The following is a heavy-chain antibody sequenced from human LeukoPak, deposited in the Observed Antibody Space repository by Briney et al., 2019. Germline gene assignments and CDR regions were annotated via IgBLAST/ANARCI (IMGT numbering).Heavy chain of an antibody. J-gene: IGHJ6*03. CDR1: GYTFTSYA. CDR3: ARDPSSGDWGYYYYYMDV. Sequence: ASVKVSCKASGYTFTSYAISWVRQAPGQGLELMGSITAYNGNTNYAQKVQGRVTMTTDTSKSTRYTELRSLRSDDTAVYYCARDPSSGDWGYYYYYMDVWGKGTTVTVSS. V-gene: IGHV1-18*01. D-gene: IGHD7-27*01. CDR2: ITAYNGNT.